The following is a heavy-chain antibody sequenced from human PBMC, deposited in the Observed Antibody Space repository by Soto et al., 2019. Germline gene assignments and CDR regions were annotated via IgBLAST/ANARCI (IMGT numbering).Heavy chain of an antibody. CDR1: GYTFTSYG. CDR2: ISTYNDNT. CDR3: ARGLRVGPTTNYYYGMDV. V-gene: IGHV1-18*01. D-gene: IGHD1-26*01. Sequence: QVQLVQSGAEVKKPGASVKVSCKASGYTFTSYGVIWGRQAPGQGLEWMGWISTYNDNTNYAQKLQGRVTMTTDTSTNTAYMELRSLGSDDTAVYYCARGLRVGPTTNYYYGMDVWGQGTTVTVSS. J-gene: IGHJ6*02.